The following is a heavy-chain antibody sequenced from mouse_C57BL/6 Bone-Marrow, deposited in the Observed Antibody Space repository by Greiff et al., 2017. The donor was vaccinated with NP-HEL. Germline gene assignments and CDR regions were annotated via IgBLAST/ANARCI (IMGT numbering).Heavy chain of an antibody. CDR3: AREGWLKDY. CDR1: GYTFTSYW. Sequence: QVQLKQPGAELVMPGASVTLSCKASGYTFTSYWMHWVKQRPGQGLEWIGEIDPSDSYTNYNQKFKGKSTLTVDKSSSTAYMQLSSLICEDTAVYYCAREGWLKDYWGQGTSVTVSS. D-gene: IGHD1-1*02. V-gene: IGHV1-69*01. CDR2: IDPSDSYT. J-gene: IGHJ4*01.